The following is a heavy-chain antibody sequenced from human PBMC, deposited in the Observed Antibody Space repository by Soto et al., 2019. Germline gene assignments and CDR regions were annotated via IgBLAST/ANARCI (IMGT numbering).Heavy chain of an antibody. CDR3: ARGLESPIDA. Sequence: QVQLVQSGAEVKKPGSSVKVSCKACGGTFTSYASSWVRQAPGQGLKWVGGINSILRITKYAQKFQGRVTITADESTSTAYMEFNTLRSEDTAVFYFARGLESPIDAWGQGTTVTVSS. CDR2: INSILRIT. J-gene: IGHJ6*02. V-gene: IGHV1-69*01. D-gene: IGHD3-3*01. CDR1: GGTFTSYA.